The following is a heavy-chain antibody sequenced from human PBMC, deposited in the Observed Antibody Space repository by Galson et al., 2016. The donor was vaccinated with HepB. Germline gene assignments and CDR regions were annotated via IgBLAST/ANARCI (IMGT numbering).Heavy chain of an antibody. CDR1: RFTFSSYY. J-gene: IGHJ6*02. Sequence: SLRLSCAASRFTFSSYYMHWVRQAPGKGLVWVSRINRDESSTSYADYVKGRFTISRDNAKNTLYLQMNSLRAEDTAVYYCARDPSYYTGMDVWGQGTTVTVSS. V-gene: IGHV3-74*01. CDR3: ARDPSYYTGMDV. CDR2: INRDESST.